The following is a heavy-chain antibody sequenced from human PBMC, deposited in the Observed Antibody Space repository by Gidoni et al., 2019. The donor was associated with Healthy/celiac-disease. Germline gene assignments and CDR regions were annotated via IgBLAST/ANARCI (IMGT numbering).Heavy chain of an antibody. V-gene: IGHV3-48*02. CDR1: GFTFSSYS. Sequence: EVQLLESGGGLVQPGGSLRLSCAASGFTFSSYSMNWVRQAPGKGLEWVSYISSSSSTIYYADSVKGRFTISRDNAKNSLYLQMNSLRDEDTAVYYCARDVYDSSGHYFDYWGQGTLVTVSS. CDR2: ISSSSSTI. CDR3: ARDVYDSSGHYFDY. J-gene: IGHJ4*02. D-gene: IGHD3-22*01.